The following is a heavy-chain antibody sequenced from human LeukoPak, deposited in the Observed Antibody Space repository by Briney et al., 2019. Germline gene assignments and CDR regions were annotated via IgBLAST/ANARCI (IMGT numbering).Heavy chain of an antibody. CDR3: ATVRRVWGSYRYLDYFDY. CDR1: GYTFTSYY. V-gene: IGHV1-46*01. D-gene: IGHD3-16*02. Sequence: ASVKVSCKASGYTFTSYYMHWVRQAPGEGLEWMGIINPSGGSTSYAQKFQGRVTMTEDTSTDTAYMELSSLRSEDTAVYYCATVRRVWGSYRYLDYFDYWGQGTLVTVSS. CDR2: INPSGGST. J-gene: IGHJ4*02.